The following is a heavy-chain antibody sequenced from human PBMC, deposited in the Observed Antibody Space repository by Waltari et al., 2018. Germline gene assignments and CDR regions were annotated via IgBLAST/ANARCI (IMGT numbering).Heavy chain of an antibody. CDR1: GFPLSSYW. D-gene: IGHD3-22*01. CDR2: IMTDGSEE. Sequence: EVQLVESGGGLVQPGGSLRLSCAASGFPLSSYWMSWVRQAPGKGLEWVANIMTDGSEEDYVDSVRGRFTISRDNAKNSLFLQMNSLRPEDTAVYYCARDQWFAFDIWGQGTMVTVSS. J-gene: IGHJ3*02. V-gene: IGHV3-7*01. CDR3: ARDQWFAFDI.